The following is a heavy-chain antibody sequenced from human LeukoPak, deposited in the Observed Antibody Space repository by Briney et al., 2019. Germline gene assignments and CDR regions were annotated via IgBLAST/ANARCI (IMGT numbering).Heavy chain of an antibody. CDR3: ARDDHGGSSGWFDP. V-gene: IGHV1-18*01. CDR2: ISAYNGNT. D-gene: IGHD4-23*01. Sequence: ASVKVSCKASGYTFTSYGISWVRQAPGQGLEWMGWISAYNGNTNYAQKIQDRVTMTTDTSTSTAYMELRSLGSDDTAVYYCARDDHGGSSGWFDPWGQGTLVTVSS. CDR1: GYTFTSYG. J-gene: IGHJ5*02.